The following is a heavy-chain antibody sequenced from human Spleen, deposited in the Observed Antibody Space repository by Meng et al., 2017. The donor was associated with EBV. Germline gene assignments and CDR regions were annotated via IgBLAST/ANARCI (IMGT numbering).Heavy chain of an antibody. CDR2: FDPEDGET. CDR3: AAESFGSRGFYNGLDV. CDR1: GHTLSELS. V-gene: IGHV1-24*01. J-gene: IGHJ6*01. D-gene: IGHD3-10*01. Sequence: QDQVLKAGAEVKKPGASVKVSCKVPGHTLSELSMHWVRQAPGKGFEWMGGFDPEDGETIYAQKFQGRVTMTEDTSTDTAYMEPSSLRSEDTAVYYCAAESFGSRGFYNGLDVWGQGTTVTVSS.